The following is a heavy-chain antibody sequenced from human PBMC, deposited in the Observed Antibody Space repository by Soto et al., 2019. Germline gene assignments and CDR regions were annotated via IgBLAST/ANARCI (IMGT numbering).Heavy chain of an antibody. D-gene: IGHD2-15*01. J-gene: IGHJ4*02. CDR3: ARDLILGYCSGGTCYMFVY. Sequence: PGGSLRLSCAASRFTFNIYAMHWVRQAPGKGLEWVAAISSDANNKDYADSVKGRFTISRDNSKNTLYLQMNSLRAEDTAMYYCARDLILGYCSGGTCYMFVYWGQGA. CDR2: ISSDANNK. V-gene: IGHV3-30-3*01. CDR1: RFTFNIYA.